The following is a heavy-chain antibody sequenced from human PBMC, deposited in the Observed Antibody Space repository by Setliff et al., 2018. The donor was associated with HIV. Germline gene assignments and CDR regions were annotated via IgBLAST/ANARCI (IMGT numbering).Heavy chain of an antibody. J-gene: IGHJ4*02. CDR3: ARDSHCSGPSCYSGGQFFDY. V-gene: IGHV1-69*13. Sequence: SVKVSCKAPGGTFSGYAFSWVRQAPGQGFEWMGGSIPVFGAVNYAQKFLGRATITADESTNTSYMELTSLRSEDTAVYFCARDSHCSGPSCYSGGQFFDYWGQGTLVTVSS. CDR2: SIPVFGAV. D-gene: IGHD2-15*01. CDR1: GGTFSGYA.